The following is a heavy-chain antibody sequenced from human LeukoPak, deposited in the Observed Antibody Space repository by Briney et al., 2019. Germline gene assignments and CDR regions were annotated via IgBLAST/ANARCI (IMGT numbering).Heavy chain of an antibody. CDR3: ARTGRDGYNYYAD. CDR2: IYYSGST. J-gene: IGHJ4*02. D-gene: IGHD5-24*01. V-gene: IGHV4-59*01. Sequence: SETLSLTCTVSGGSISSYYWSWIRQPPGKGLEWVGYIYYSGSTNYNPSLKSRVTISVDTSKNQFSLKLSSVTAADTAVYHCARTGRDGYNYYADWGQGTLVTVSS. CDR1: GGSISSYY.